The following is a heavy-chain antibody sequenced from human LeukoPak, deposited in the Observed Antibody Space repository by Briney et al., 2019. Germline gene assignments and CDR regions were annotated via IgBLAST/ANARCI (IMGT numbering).Heavy chain of an antibody. CDR3: ARDRERYYGSGSFDY. CDR2: IYYSGST. J-gene: IGHJ4*02. Sequence: SETQSLTCTLSVGPISRYYWLWTPQPPGKGLEWIGYIYYSGSTNYNPALKSRVTISVDTSKNQFSLKLSSVTAADPAVYYCARDRERYYGSGSFDYWGQGTLVTVSS. V-gene: IGHV4-59*01. CDR1: VGPISRYY. D-gene: IGHD3-10*01.